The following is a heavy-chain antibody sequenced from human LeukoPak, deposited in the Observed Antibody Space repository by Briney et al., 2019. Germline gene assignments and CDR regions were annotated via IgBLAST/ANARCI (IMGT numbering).Heavy chain of an antibody. CDR1: GYTFTNYG. Sequence: ASVKVSCXASGYTFTNYGISWVRQALGQGLEWMGWISAYNGNTNYAQKLQGRVTMTTDTSTSTAYMELRSLRSDDTAVYYCARGRYDLWSGYSHGPYYYYYYMDVWGKGTTVTVSS. CDR2: ISAYNGNT. V-gene: IGHV1-18*01. J-gene: IGHJ6*03. CDR3: ARGRYDLWSGYSHGPYYYYYYMDV. D-gene: IGHD3-3*01.